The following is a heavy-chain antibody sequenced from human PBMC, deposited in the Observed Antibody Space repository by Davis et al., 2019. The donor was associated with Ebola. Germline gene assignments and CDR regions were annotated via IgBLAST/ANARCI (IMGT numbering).Heavy chain of an antibody. CDR2: IKQDGSEK. V-gene: IGHV3-7*01. D-gene: IGHD2-21*01. CDR3: ARDSCGGDCYLSYFDY. J-gene: IGHJ4*02. Sequence: PGGSLRLSCAASGFTFSSYWMSWVRQAPGKGLEWVANIKQDGSEKYYVDSVEGRFTISRDNAKNSLYLQMNSLRAEDTAVYYCARDSCGGDCYLSYFDYWGQGTLVTVSS. CDR1: GFTFSSYW.